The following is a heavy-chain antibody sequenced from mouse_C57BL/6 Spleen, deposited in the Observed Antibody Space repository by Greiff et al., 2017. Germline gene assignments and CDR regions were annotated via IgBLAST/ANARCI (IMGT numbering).Heavy chain of an antibody. Sequence: VQLQQSGAELVMPGASVKLSCKASGYTFTSYWMHWVKQRPGQGLEWIGEIDPSDSYTNYNQKFKGKSTLTVDKSSSTAYMQLSSLTSEDSAVYYCARSHDAMDYWGQGTSVTVSS. J-gene: IGHJ4*01. CDR1: GYTFTSYW. V-gene: IGHV1-69*01. CDR3: ARSHDAMDY. CDR2: IDPSDSYT.